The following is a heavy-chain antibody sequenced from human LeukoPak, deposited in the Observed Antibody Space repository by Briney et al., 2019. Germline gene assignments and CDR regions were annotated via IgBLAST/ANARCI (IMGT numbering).Heavy chain of an antibody. J-gene: IGHJ6*02. CDR1: GYTFTSYG. D-gene: IGHD3-10*01. CDR2: ISAYNGNT. V-gene: IGHV1-18*01. CDR3: ARGSNYYGSGSYYNVVYYYYGMDV. Sequence: ASVKVSCKASGYTFTSYGISWVRQAPGQGLEWMGWISAYNGNTNYAQKLQGRVTMTTDTSTSTAYMELRSLRSDDTAAYYCARGSNYYGSGSYYNVVYYYYGMDVWGQGTTVTVSS.